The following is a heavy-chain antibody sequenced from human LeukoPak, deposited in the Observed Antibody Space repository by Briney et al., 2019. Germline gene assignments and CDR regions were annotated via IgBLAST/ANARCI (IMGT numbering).Heavy chain of an antibody. V-gene: IGHV1-24*01. CDR2: FDPEDGET. Sequence: ASVKVSCKVSGYTLTELSMHWVRQAPGKGLEWMGGFDPEDGETIYAQKFQGRVTMTEYTSTDTAYMELSRLRSDDTAVYYCARVPHIAAAGDFDYWGQGTLVTVSS. J-gene: IGHJ4*02. CDR1: GYTLTELS. D-gene: IGHD6-13*01. CDR3: ARVPHIAAAGDFDY.